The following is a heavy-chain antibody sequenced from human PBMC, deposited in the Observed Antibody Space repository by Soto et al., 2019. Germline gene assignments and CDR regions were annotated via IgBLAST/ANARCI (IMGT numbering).Heavy chain of an antibody. J-gene: IGHJ3*01. D-gene: IGHD3-22*01. CDR2: IHYTGNS. Sequence: ETLSLTCTVSGASISSSYKSWLRQSPGKGMYWIGYIHYTGNSNYKPSLKSRVTISLDSTRSQFSLKMRSMTAADTAVYYCARGYYDSREHSNPFDLWGQGPMV. CDR3: ARGYYDSREHSNPFDL. CDR1: GASISSSY. V-gene: IGHV4-59*12.